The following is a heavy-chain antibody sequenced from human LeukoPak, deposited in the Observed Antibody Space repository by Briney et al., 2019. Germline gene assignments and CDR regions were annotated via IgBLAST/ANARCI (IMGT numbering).Heavy chain of an antibody. CDR1: GYTFTSYG. CDR3: ARDTFRAAVRWAGFDY. J-gene: IGHJ4*02. D-gene: IGHD6-13*01. CDR2: IIPILGIA. V-gene: IGHV1-69*04. Sequence: GASVKVSCKASGYTFTSYGISWVRQAPGQGLEWMGRIIPILGIANYAQKFQGRVTITADKSTSTAYMELSSLRSEDTAVYYCARDTFRAAVRWAGFDYWGQGTLVTVSS.